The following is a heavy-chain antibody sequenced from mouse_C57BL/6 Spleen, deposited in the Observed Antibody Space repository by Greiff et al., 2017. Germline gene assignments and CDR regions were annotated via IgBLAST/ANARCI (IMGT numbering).Heavy chain of an antibody. V-gene: IGHV1-15*01. CDR2: IDPETGGT. J-gene: IGHJ3*01. D-gene: IGHD1-1*01. CDR3: TRLDYGSRPFAY. Sequence: QVHVKQSGAELVRPGASVTLSCKASGYTFTDYEMHWVKQTPVHGLEWIGAIDPETGGTAYNQKFKGKAILTADKSSSTAYMELRSLTSEDSAVYYCTRLDYGSRPFAYWGQGTLVTVSA. CDR1: GYTFTDYE.